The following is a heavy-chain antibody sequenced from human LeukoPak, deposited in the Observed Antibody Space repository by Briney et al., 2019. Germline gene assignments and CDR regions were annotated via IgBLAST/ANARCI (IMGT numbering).Heavy chain of an antibody. CDR1: GGSFSGYY. CDR2: INHSGST. J-gene: IGHJ5*02. CDR3: ASAQDSSGWP. V-gene: IGHV4-34*01. Sequence: KPSETLSLTCAVYGGSFSGYYWSWIRQPPGKGLEWIGEINHSGSTNYNPSLKSRVTISVDTSKNQFSLKLSSVTAADTAVYYCASAQDSSGWPWGQGTLVTVSS. D-gene: IGHD6-19*01.